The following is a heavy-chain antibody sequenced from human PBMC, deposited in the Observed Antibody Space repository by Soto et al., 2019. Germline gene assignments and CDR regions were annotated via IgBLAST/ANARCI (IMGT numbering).Heavy chain of an antibody. D-gene: IGHD3-3*01. Sequence: GESLKISCKGSGYSFTSYWIGWVRQMPGKGLEWMGIIYPGDSDTRYSPSFQGQVTISADKSISTAYLQWSSLKASDTAMYYCARTPSSGTIFGVVIPDYYYGMDVWGQGTTVTVSS. J-gene: IGHJ6*02. V-gene: IGHV5-51*01. CDR2: IYPGDSDT. CDR3: ARTPSSGTIFGVVIPDYYYGMDV. CDR1: GYSFTSYW.